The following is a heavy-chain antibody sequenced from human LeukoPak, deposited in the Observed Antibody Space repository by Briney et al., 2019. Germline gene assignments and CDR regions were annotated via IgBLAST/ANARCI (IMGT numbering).Heavy chain of an antibody. Sequence: GGSLTLSCPASGFTFSSYGMHWVRQAPGKGLEGVAFIRYDGSNKYYADSVKGRFTISRDNSKNTLYLQMHSLRAEDTAVYYCAKVPIAVAGIIDFWGQGTLVTVSS. J-gene: IGHJ4*02. V-gene: IGHV3-30*02. D-gene: IGHD6-19*01. CDR2: IRYDGSNK. CDR1: GFTFSSYG. CDR3: AKVPIAVAGIIDF.